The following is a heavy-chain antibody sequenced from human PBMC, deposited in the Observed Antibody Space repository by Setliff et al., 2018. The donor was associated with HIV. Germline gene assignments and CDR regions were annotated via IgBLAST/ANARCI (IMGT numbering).Heavy chain of an antibody. CDR3: AMTQYQVVETDY. CDR1: GGSISIGSYF. V-gene: IGHV4-61*09. J-gene: IGHJ4*02. CDR2: IYMSGGT. D-gene: IGHD2-2*01. Sequence: SETLSLTCTVSGGSISIGSYFWSWIRQPAGKGLEWIGHIYMSGGTNYNPSLKSRVTISVDTSKNQFSLNLRSVTAADTAVYYCAMTQYQVVETDYWGQGTLVTVSS.